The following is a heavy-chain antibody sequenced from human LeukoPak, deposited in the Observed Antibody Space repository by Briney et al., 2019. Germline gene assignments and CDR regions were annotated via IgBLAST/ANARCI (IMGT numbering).Heavy chain of an antibody. CDR2: IYTSGST. Sequence: SETLSLTCTVSGVSVSNYYWTWIRQPAGKGLEWIGRIYTSGSTNYNPSLKSRVTMSVDTSKNQFSLKLNSVTAADTAVYYCVRDNGGDYWYSDVWGRGTLITVSS. J-gene: IGHJ2*01. V-gene: IGHV4-4*07. CDR3: VRDNGGDYWYSDV. CDR1: GVSVSNYY. D-gene: IGHD2-21*01.